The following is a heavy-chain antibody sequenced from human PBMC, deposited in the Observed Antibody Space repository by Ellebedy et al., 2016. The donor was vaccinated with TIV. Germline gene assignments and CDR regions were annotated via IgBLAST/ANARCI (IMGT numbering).Heavy chain of an antibody. V-gene: IGHV3-53*01. D-gene: IGHD1-14*01. J-gene: IGHJ4*02. CDR2: IYSGDRT. CDR1: GFTVTNNY. CDR3: ARDGIESSLSSFDY. Sequence: GGSLRLXXAVSGFTVTNNYMSWVRQAPGKGLEWVSVIYSGDRTHYADSVKGRFTISRDNSKNTLYLQMNSLRAEDTAVYYCARDGIESSLSSFDYWGQGTLVAVSS.